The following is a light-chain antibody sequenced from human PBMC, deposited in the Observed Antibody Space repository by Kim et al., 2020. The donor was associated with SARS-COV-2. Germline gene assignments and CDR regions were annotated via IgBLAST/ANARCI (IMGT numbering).Light chain of an antibody. V-gene: IGLV3-19*02. J-gene: IGLJ3*02. Sequence: SSELTQDPAVSVALGQTVKITCQGDSLRKYYAIWYQQKPGQAPVRVLFGKNNRPSGIPDRFSGSSSGNTASLTIAGAQAEDEADYYCNSWDSSGDHWVFG. CDR1: SLRKYY. CDR2: GKN. CDR3: NSWDSSGDHWV.